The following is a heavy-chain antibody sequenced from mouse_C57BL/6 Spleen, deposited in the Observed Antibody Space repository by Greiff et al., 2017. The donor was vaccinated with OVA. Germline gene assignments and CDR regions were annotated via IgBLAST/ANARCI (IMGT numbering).Heavy chain of an antibody. CDR1: GYTFTDYN. Sequence: VQLKESGPELVKPGASVKMSCKAFGYTFTDYNMHWVKQSHGKSLEWIGYINPNNGGTSYNQKFKGKATLTVNKSSSTAYMELRSLTSEDSAVYYCARGGYGRDYYAMDYWGQGTSVTVSS. V-gene: IGHV1-22*01. J-gene: IGHJ4*01. CDR2: INPNNGGT. CDR3: ARGGYGRDYYAMDY. D-gene: IGHD2-10*02.